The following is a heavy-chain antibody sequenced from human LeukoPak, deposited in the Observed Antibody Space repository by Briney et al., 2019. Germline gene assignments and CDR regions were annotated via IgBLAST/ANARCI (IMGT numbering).Heavy chain of an antibody. CDR2: IYYSGST. CDR3: MQGDDDGGHFIDL. D-gene: IGHD2-15*01. J-gene: IGHJ4*02. CDR1: GRSISSGSQY. V-gene: IGHV4-39*02. Sequence: SETLSLTCTVSGRSISSGSQYWVWIRQPPGKGLEWIGSIYYSGSTYYNSSLENQVTISIDTSKNHFSLWLTLMSAPDKYVDNCMQGDDDGGHFIDLWGQITLVTVSS.